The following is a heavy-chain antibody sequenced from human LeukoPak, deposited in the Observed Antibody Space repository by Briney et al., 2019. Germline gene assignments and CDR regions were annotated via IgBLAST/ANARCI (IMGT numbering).Heavy chain of an antibody. V-gene: IGHV1-69*01. Sequence: SVKVSCKASGGTFSSYAISWVRQAPGQGLEWMGGIIPIFGTANYAQKFQGRVTITADESTSTAYMELSSLRSEDTAVYYCTRAPGYLCSITSCYESLSFDYWGQGTLVTVSS. D-gene: IGHD2-2*01. CDR3: TRAPGYLCSITSCYESLSFDY. CDR2: IIPIFGTA. J-gene: IGHJ4*02. CDR1: GGTFSSYA.